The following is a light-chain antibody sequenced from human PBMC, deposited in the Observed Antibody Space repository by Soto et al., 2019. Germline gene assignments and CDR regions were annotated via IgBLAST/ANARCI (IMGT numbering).Light chain of an antibody. CDR1: QSVTSGY. J-gene: IGKJ5*01. Sequence: EIVLTQSPGTLSLSLGEVATLSCRASQSVTSGYLAWYQQQPNQAPRLLIYGASYRATDIPDRFSGGGSGTDFTLTISRLEPEDFAVYYCQHYSSSPPAITFGQGTRLEIK. V-gene: IGKV3-20*01. CDR3: QHYSSSPPAIT. CDR2: GAS.